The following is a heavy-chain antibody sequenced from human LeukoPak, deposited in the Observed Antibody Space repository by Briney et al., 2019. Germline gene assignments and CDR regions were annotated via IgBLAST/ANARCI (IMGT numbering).Heavy chain of an antibody. D-gene: IGHD4-23*01. CDR2: IKQDGSEK. J-gene: IGHJ4*02. V-gene: IGHV3-7*02. Sequence: GGAPRLSCGASWFTFKSFWIGWGRQAPGEGAGWGARIKQDGSEKHYVDSVKGRFTISRDNAKNSVYLQMNTLRAEDTAVYYCARYIETPRRDLDYWGQGTLVTVSS. CDR1: WFTFKSFW. CDR3: ARYIETPRRDLDY.